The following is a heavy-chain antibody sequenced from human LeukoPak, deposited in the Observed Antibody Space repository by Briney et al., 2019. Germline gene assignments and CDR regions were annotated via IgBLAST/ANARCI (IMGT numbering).Heavy chain of an antibody. J-gene: IGHJ6*03. Sequence: PGGSLRLSCAASGFTFSSYAMSWVPQAPGKGLEWVSAISGSGGSTYYADSVKGRFTISRDNSKNTLYLQMNSLRAEDTAVYYCAKTAFQHGDSYYYMDVWGKGTTVTVSS. V-gene: IGHV3-23*01. CDR1: GFTFSSYA. CDR2: ISGSGGST. D-gene: IGHD2-2*01. CDR3: AKTAFQHGDSYYYMDV.